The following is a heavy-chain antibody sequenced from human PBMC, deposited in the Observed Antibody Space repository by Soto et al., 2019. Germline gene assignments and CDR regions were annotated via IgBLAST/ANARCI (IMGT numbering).Heavy chain of an antibody. CDR1: GGSISSGGYY. J-gene: IGHJ4*02. CDR3: ATLYMVRGVRTFDY. D-gene: IGHD3-10*01. CDR2: IYYTGST. Sequence: QVQLQESGQGLVKPSQTLSLTCTVSGGSISSGGYYWSWIRQHPGKGLEWIGYIYYTGSTYYNPSLKRRVTISVDTSKNQVSLKLSSVTAADTAVYYCATLYMVRGVRTFDYWGQGTLVTVSS. V-gene: IGHV4-31*03.